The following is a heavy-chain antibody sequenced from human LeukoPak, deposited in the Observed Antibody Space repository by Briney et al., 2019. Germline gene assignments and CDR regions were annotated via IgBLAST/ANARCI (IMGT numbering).Heavy chain of an antibody. V-gene: IGHV1-46*01. CDR1: GYTFTSYY. CDR3: ARALYDY. CDR2: INPSGGST. Sequence: ASVKVSCKASGYTFTSYYMHWVRQAPGQGLEWMGIINPSGGSTSYAQKFQGRVTMTRDTSISTAYMELSRLRSDDTAVYYCARALYDYWGQGTLVTVSS. J-gene: IGHJ4*02.